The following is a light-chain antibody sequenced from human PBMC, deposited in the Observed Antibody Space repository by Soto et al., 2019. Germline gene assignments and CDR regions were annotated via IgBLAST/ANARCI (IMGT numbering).Light chain of an antibody. CDR2: EVS. Sequence: QSALTQPGSVSGSPGQSITISCTGTSSDVGSYNLVSWYQQHPGKAPKLMIYEVSKRPSGVSNRFSGSKSGNTASLTISGLQAEDEADYYCCSYAGSSTFLFGTGTKVTVL. V-gene: IGLV2-23*02. CDR3: CSYAGSSTFL. CDR1: SSDVGSYNL. J-gene: IGLJ1*01.